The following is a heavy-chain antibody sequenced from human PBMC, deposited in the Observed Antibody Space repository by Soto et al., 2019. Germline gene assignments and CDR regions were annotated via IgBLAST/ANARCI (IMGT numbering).Heavy chain of an antibody. J-gene: IGHJ5*02. Sequence: GASVKVSCKASGYTFSDYYMHWVRQAPGQGLVWMGWINPKSGDTSYAQKFQGWVTMTRDTSISTGYMELSRLRSDDTAVYYCARVKDADYRNWFDPWGQGTLVTVSS. V-gene: IGHV1-2*04. CDR1: GYTFSDYY. CDR3: ARVKDADYRNWFDP. CDR2: INPKSGDT. D-gene: IGHD4-17*01.